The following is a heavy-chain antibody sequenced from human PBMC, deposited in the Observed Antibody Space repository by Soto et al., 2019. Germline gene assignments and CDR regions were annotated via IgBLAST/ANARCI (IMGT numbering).Heavy chain of an antibody. Sequence: QVQLQESGPGLVKPSQTLSLTCTVSGGSISSGDYYWSWIRQPPGKGLEWIGYIYYSGSTYYNPSLQSRVTISVDTSKNQFSLKLSSVTAADTAVYYCARAEGITMVRNYNWFDPWGQGTLVTVSS. CDR1: GGSISSGDYY. D-gene: IGHD3-10*01. V-gene: IGHV4-30-4*01. CDR2: IYYSGST. CDR3: ARAEGITMVRNYNWFDP. J-gene: IGHJ5*02.